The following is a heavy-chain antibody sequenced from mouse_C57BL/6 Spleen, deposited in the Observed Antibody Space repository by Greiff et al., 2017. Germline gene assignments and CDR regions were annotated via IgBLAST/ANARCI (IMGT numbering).Heavy chain of an antibody. V-gene: IGHV7-3*01. CDR2: IRNKANGYTT. D-gene: IGHD2-4*01. Sequence: EVMLVESGGGLVQPGGSLSLSCAASGFTFTDYYMSWVRQPPGKALEWLGFIRNKANGYTTEYSASVKGRFTISRDNSQSILYLQMNALRAEDSATYYCARGGIYYDYDGGYFDYWGQGTTLTVSS. CDR1: GFTFTDYY. CDR3: ARGGIYYDYDGGYFDY. J-gene: IGHJ2*01.